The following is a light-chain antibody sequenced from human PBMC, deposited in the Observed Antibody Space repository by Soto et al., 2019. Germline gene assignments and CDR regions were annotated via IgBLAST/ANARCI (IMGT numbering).Light chain of an antibody. V-gene: IGLV2-11*01. J-gene: IGLJ2*01. CDR3: CSSAGGSIHVV. CDR2: DVT. CDR1: SSDVGGYNY. Sequence: QSVLTQPRSVSGSPGQSVTISCTGTSSDVGGYNYVSWYQQHPGKAPKLLISDVTKRPSGVPDRFSGSKSGNTASLTISGLRAEDEADYYCCSSAGGSIHVVFGGGTKLTVL.